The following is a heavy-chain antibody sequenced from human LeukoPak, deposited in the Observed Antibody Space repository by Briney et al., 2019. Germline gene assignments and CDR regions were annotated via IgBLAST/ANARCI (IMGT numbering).Heavy chain of an antibody. D-gene: IGHD6-13*01. CDR1: GGSISSSSYY. V-gene: IGHV4-39*01. Sequence: SETLSLTCSISGGSISSSSYYWGWIRQPPGMGLEWIGSIYYSGITYYNQSLKSRATVSVATSKNQFSLNLNSVTAADTAVYYCARRNGHSWDVGNWFDPWGQGTVVTVSS. CDR3: ARRNGHSWDVGNWFDP. CDR2: IYYSGIT. J-gene: IGHJ5*02.